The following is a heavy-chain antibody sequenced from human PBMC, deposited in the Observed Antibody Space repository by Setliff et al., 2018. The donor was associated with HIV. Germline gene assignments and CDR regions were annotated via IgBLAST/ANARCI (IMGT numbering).Heavy chain of an antibody. V-gene: IGHV3-30*04. D-gene: IGHD3-3*01. CDR1: GFIFSNYA. CDR3: ARGRITIFGRGYCFDH. Sequence: GGSLRLSCAASGFIFSNYALHWVRQAPGKGLEWVAALSQDGSDEYYADSVKGRFTISRDNSKNTLYLQMNSLRVEDTAVYYCARGRITIFGRGYCFDHWGQGSLVTVSS. CDR2: LSQDGSDE. J-gene: IGHJ4*02.